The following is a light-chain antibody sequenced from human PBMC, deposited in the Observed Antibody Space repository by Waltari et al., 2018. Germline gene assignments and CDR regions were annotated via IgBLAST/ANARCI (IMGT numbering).Light chain of an antibody. CDR3: QQYYTTRT. CDR2: WAS. Sequence: DIVMTQSPDSLAVSLGERATINCKSSQIVLYSSNNKNYLAWYQQKPGQPPKLLIYWASPRESGVPDRFSGSGSGTDFTLTISSLQAEDVAVYYCQQYYTTRTFGQGTKVEIK. V-gene: IGKV4-1*01. J-gene: IGKJ1*01. CDR1: QIVLYSSNNKNY.